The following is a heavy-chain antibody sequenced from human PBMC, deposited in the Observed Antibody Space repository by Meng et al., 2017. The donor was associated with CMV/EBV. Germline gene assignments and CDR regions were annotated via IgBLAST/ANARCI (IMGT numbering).Heavy chain of an antibody. J-gene: IGHJ6*02. V-gene: IGHV1-69*05. CDR3: ASGGDITFGVVIMSHYYYYGMDV. Sequence: SVKVSCKASGGTFSSYAISWVRQAPGQGLEWMGGIIPIFGTANYAQKFQGRVTITTDESTSTAYMELSSLRSEDTAVYYCASGGDITFGVVIMSHYYYYGMDVWGQGTTVTVSS. CDR1: GGTFSSYA. D-gene: IGHD3-3*01. CDR2: IIPIFGTA.